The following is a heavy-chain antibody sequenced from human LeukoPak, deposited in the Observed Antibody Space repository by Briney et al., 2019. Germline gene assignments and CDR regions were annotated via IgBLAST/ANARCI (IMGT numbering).Heavy chain of an antibody. J-gene: IGHJ4*02. CDR2: IIPIFGTA. D-gene: IGHD5-24*01. V-gene: IGHV1-69*13. CDR3: AREKYDSELPDY. CDR1: GYTFTGYY. Sequence: SVKVSCKASGYTFTGYYMHWVRQAPGQGLEWMGGIIPIFGTANYAQKFQGRVTITADESTSTAYMELSRLTSDDTAVYYCAREKYDSELPDYWGQGTLVTVSS.